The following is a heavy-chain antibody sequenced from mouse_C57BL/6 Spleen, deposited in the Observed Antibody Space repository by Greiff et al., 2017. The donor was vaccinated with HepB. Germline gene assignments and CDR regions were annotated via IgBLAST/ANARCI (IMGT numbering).Heavy chain of an antibody. Sequence: VQLQQPGAELVRPGSSVKLSCKASGYTFTSYWMDWVKQRPGQGLEWIGNIYPSDSETHYNQKFKDKATLTVDKSSSTAYMQLSSLTSEDSAVYYCARKGKQGRFAYWGQGTLVTVSA. CDR2: IYPSDSET. CDR1: GYTFTSYW. V-gene: IGHV1-61*01. CDR3: ARKGKQGRFAY. J-gene: IGHJ3*01.